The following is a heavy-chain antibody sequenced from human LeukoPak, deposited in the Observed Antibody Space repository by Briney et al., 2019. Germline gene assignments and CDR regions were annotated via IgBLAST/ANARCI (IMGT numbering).Heavy chain of an antibody. CDR1: GFTFRSYW. CDR3: ARVLTGSWDWFDP. Sequence: GGSLRLSCAASGFTFRSYWMHWVRQAPGKGLVWVSRINSDGSTTSYADSMKGRFTISRDNAKNTLYLQMNSLRAEDTAVYYCARVLTGSWDWFDPWGQGTLVTVSS. D-gene: IGHD2-8*02. J-gene: IGHJ5*02. CDR2: INSDGSTT. V-gene: IGHV3-74*01.